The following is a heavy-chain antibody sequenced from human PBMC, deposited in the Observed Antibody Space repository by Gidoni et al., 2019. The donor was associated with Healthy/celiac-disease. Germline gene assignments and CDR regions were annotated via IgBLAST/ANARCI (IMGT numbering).Heavy chain of an antibody. J-gene: IGHJ6*03. CDR3: AREDFRLGELSLSYYYYYMDV. V-gene: IGHV4-61*02. D-gene: IGHD3-16*02. CDR1: GGSISSSSYY. Sequence: QVQLQESGPGLVKPSQTLSLTCTVSGGSISSSSYYWSWIRQPAGKGLEWIGRIYTSGSTDYNPSLKSRVTISLDTSKNQFSLNLISVTAADTAVYYCAREDFRLGELSLSYYYYYMDVWGKGTTVTVSS. CDR2: IYTSGST.